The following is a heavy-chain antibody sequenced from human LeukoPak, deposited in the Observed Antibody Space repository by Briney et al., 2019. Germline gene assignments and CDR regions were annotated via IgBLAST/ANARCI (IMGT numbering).Heavy chain of an antibody. CDR3: ARAINGYSSGWYSYFFDY. D-gene: IGHD6-19*01. CDR2: INPNSGGT. V-gene: IGHV1-2*02. Sequence: ASVKVSCKASGYTFTGYYMHWVRQAPGQGLEWMGWINPNSGGTNYAQKFQGRVTMTRDTSISTAYMELRSLRSDDTAVYYCARAINGYSSGWYSYFFDYWGQGTLVTVSS. J-gene: IGHJ4*02. CDR1: GYTFTGYY.